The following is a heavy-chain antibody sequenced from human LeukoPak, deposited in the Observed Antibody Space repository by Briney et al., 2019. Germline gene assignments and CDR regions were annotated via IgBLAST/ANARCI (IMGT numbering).Heavy chain of an antibody. Sequence: GGSLRLSCAASGFTFRRYAMHWVRQAPGKGLEWVAAMSFDGSYKYYAESVKGRFTISRDNSNNTVSLEMNSLRAEDTAVYFCARGKGGPSKYWGQGTLVTVSS. CDR1: GFTFRRYA. J-gene: IGHJ4*02. CDR3: ARGKGGPSKY. D-gene: IGHD2-15*01. V-gene: IGHV3-30*01. CDR2: MSFDGSYK.